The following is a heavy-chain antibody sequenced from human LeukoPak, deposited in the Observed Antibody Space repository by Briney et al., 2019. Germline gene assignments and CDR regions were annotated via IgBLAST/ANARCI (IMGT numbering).Heavy chain of an antibody. CDR1: GFTFSSYA. CDR2: ISGSGGST. CDR3: AKDSGRAFYDSSGYYNPSDD. J-gene: IGHJ4*02. V-gene: IGHV3-23*01. Sequence: SGGSLRLSCAVSGFTFSSYAMSWVRQAPGKGLEWVSAISGSGGSTCYADSVKGRSTISRDNSKNTLYLQMNSLRAEDTAVYYCAKDSGRAFYDSSGYYNPSDDWGQGTLVTVSS. D-gene: IGHD3-22*01.